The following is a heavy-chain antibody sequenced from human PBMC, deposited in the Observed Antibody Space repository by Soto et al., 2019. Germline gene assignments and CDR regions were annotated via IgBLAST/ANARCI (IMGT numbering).Heavy chain of an antibody. CDR3: ARGSLYSTPFDP. CDR1: GGSISSSSYY. J-gene: IGHJ5*02. D-gene: IGHD6-13*01. CDR2: IYYSGST. V-gene: IGHV4-39*01. Sequence: SETLSLTCTVSGGSISSSSYYWGWIRQPPGKGLEWIGSIYYSGSTYYNPSLKSRVTISVDTSKNQFSLKLSSVTAADTAVYYCARGSLYSTPFDPWGQGTLVTVSS.